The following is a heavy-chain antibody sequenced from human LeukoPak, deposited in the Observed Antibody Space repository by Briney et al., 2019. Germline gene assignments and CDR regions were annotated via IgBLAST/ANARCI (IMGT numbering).Heavy chain of an antibody. CDR1: GYTFTSYG. Sequence: GESLKISCRGSGYTFTSYGISWVRQAPGQGLEWMGWISAYNGNTNYAQKLQGRVTMTTDTSTSTAYMELRSLRSDDTAVYYCARDRDSSGWYAGDAFDIWGQGTMVTVSS. V-gene: IGHV1-18*01. CDR2: ISAYNGNT. D-gene: IGHD6-19*01. CDR3: ARDRDSSGWYAGDAFDI. J-gene: IGHJ3*02.